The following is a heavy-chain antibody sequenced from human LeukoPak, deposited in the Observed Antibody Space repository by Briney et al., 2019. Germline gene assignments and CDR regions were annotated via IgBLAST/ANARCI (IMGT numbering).Heavy chain of an antibody. J-gene: IGHJ4*02. D-gene: IGHD1-7*01. Sequence: GGSLRLSCAASGFTFSSYSMNWVRQAPGKGLEWVSYISSSSSTIYYADSVKGRFTISRDNAKNSLYLQMNSLRAEDTAVYYCARDQGEKLELRPRDFDYWGQGTLVTVSS. V-gene: IGHV3-48*01. CDR1: GFTFSSYS. CDR3: ARDQGEKLELRPRDFDY. CDR2: ISSSSSTI.